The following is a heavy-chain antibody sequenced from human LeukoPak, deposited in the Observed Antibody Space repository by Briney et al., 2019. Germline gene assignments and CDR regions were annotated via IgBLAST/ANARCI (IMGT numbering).Heavy chain of an antibody. CDR2: IIPIFGTA. J-gene: IGHJ5*02. V-gene: IGHV1-69*05. D-gene: IGHD1-7*01. CDR1: GGTFSSYA. Sequence: SVKVSCKASGGTFSSYAISWVRQAPGQGLEWMGGIIPIFGTANYAQKFQGRVTMTRDTSTSTVYMELSSLRSEDTAVYYCARLITGTWFDPWGQGTPVTVSS. CDR3: ARLITGTWFDP.